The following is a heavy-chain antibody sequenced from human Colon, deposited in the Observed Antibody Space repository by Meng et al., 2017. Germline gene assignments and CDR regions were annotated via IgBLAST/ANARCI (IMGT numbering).Heavy chain of an antibody. D-gene: IGHD4-17*01. CDR3: ARATTVTRIDS. CDR2: INKDGSST. V-gene: IGHV3-74*01. Sequence: QLGECGGGLVQPGGSLRVSCAASGLTFSDYWMEWVRQAPGKGLVWVSRINKDGSSTRYADSVKGRFTISRDNAKNTLYLQMNSLRAEDTAVYYCARATTVTRIDSWGQGTLVTVFS. CDR1: GLTFSDYW. J-gene: IGHJ4*02.